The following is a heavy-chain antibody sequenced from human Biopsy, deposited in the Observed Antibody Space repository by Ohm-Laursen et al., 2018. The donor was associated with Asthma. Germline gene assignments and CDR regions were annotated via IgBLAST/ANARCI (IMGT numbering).Heavy chain of an antibody. CDR3: AREGGADYYYYGMDV. V-gene: IGHV3-21*01. J-gene: IGHJ6*02. CDR1: GFTFSSYS. CDR2: ISSSSSYI. Sequence: SLRLSCAASGFTFSSYSMNWVCQAPGKGLEWVSSISSSSSYIYYADSVKGRFTIPRDNAKNSLYLQMNSLRAEDTAVYYCAREGGADYYYYGMDVWGQGTTVTVSS. D-gene: IGHD3-16*01.